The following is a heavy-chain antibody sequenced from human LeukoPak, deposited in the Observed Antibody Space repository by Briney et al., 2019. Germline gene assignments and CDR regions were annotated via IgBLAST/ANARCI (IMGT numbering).Heavy chain of an antibody. CDR1: GFTFSTYS. Sequence: GGSLRLSCEASGFTFSTYSMNWVRQAPGKGLEWVSSISGSGGSTYYADSVKGRFSISRDNSKNTLDLQMTGLRAEDTALYYCAKGGQNYDFWRFDYWGQGTLVTVSS. V-gene: IGHV3-23*01. J-gene: IGHJ4*02. D-gene: IGHD3-3*01. CDR2: ISGSGGST. CDR3: AKGGQNYDFWRFDY.